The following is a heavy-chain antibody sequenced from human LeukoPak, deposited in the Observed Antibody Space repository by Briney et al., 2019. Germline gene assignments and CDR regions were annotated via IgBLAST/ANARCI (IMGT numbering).Heavy chain of an antibody. V-gene: IGHV3-20*04. CDR3: ARESGATYYYDSSGYPFDY. CDR1: GFTFSSYG. CDR2: INWNGGST. J-gene: IGHJ4*02. D-gene: IGHD3-22*01. Sequence: GGSLRLSCAASGFTFSSYGMHWVRQAPGKGLEWVSGINWNGGSTGYADSVKGRFTISRDNAKNSLYLQMNSLRAEDTALYYCARESGATYYYDSSGYPFDYWGQGTLVTVPS.